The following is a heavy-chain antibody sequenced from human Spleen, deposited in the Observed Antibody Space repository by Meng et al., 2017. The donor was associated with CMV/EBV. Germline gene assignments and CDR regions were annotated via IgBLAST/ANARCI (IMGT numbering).Heavy chain of an antibody. J-gene: IGHJ6*02. V-gene: IGHV5-51*01. CDR3: ARLYSSRATPVALTKYYYYYGMDV. CDR2: IYPGDSDN. D-gene: IGHD5-24*01. Sequence: IGWVRQMPGKGREWMGIIYPGDSDNRYSPSFQGQGTISADKSISTAYLQWSSLKASDTAMYYCARLYSSRATPVALTKYYYYYGMDVWGQGTTVTVSS.